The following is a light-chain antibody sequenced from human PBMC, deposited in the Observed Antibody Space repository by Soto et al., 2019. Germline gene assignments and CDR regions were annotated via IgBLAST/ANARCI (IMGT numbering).Light chain of an antibody. CDR2: DTD. CDR3: LLSYSGADV. J-gene: IGLJ1*01. Sequence: QTVVTQEPSLTVSPGGTVTLTCGSSTGPVTNGHYPYWFQQKPGQAPRTLIYDTDNKHSWTPARFSGSLLGDKAALTLSGAQPEDEADYYCLLSYSGADVFGTGTKVTVL. V-gene: IGLV7-46*01. CDR1: TGPVTNGHY.